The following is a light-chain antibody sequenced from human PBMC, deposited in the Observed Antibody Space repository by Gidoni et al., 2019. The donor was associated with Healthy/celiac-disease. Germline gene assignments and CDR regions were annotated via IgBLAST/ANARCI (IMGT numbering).Light chain of an antibody. CDR3: QQRSI. J-gene: IGKJ4*01. CDR1: QSVSSY. V-gene: IGKV3-11*01. CDR2: DAS. Sequence: EIVLTQSPATLSLSPGERATLSCRASQSVSSYLAWYQQKPGQARRLLIYDASNRATGIPARFSGSGSGTDFTLTISSLEPEDFAVYYCQQRSIFGGGTKVEIK.